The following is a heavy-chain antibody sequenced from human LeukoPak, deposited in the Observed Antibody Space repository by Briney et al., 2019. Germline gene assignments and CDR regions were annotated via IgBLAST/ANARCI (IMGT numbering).Heavy chain of an antibody. D-gene: IGHD5-18*01. J-gene: IGHJ4*02. Sequence: GGSLRLSCAASGFTFSSYGMHWVRQAPGKGLEWVAVIWYDGSNKYYADSVKGRFTTSRDNSKNTLYLQMNSLRAEDTAVYYCAKDSGYSYGTLDYWGQGTLVTVSS. CDR2: IWYDGSNK. V-gene: IGHV3-33*06. CDR3: AKDSGYSYGTLDY. CDR1: GFTFSSYG.